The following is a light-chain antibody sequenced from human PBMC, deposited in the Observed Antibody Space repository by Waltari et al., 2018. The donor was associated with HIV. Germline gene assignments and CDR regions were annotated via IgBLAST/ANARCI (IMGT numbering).Light chain of an antibody. CDR1: SPNLGAGYD. J-gene: IGLJ3*02. CDR2: GKN. Sequence: QSVLTQPPSVSGAPGQSVTISCTGSSPNLGAGYDVHWYQQCPRRAPTLLLYGKNTRHSAVPDRFSASKFGASVYLGFTGLQPDDEADYYCQSYDTNLSARVFGGGTKLTVL. CDR3: QSYDTNLSARV. V-gene: IGLV1-40*01.